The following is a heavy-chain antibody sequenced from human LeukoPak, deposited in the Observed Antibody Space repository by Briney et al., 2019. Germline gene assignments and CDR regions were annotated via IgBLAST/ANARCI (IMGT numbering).Heavy chain of an antibody. V-gene: IGHV3-30-3*01. D-gene: IGHD3-22*01. CDR2: ISYDGSNK. CDR3: ARGSWYYDGSGSEGAFDI. CDR1: GFTFSSYA. J-gene: IGHJ3*02. Sequence: GGSLRLSCAASGFTFSSYAMHWVRQAPGKGLEWVAVISYDGSNKYYADSVKGRFTISRDNSKNTLYLQMNSLRAEDTAVYYCARGSWYYDGSGSEGAFDIWGQGTMVTVSS.